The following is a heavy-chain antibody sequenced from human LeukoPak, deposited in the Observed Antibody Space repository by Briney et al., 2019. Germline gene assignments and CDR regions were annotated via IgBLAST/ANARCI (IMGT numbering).Heavy chain of an antibody. CDR1: GGSISSYY. V-gene: IGHV4-59*01. J-gene: IGHJ5*02. CDR2: IYYSGST. CDR3: AREPRLDP. Sequence: SETLSLTCSVSGGSISSYYWSWIRQPPGKGLEWIGYIYYSGSTNYNPSLKSRVTISVDTSKNQFSLKLSSVTAADTAVYYCAREPRLDPWGQGTLVTVSS.